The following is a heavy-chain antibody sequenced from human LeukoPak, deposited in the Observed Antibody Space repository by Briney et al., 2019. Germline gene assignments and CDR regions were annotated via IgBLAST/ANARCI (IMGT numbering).Heavy chain of an antibody. Sequence: ASVKLSCKASGYTFTSYDINWVRQATGQGLEWMGWMKPNSGNTGYAQKFQGRVTMTRNTSISTAYMELSSLRSEDTAVYYCARRSGTTDAFDIWGQGTMVTVSS. D-gene: IGHD1-1*01. J-gene: IGHJ3*02. CDR1: GYTFTSYD. CDR2: MKPNSGNT. V-gene: IGHV1-8*01. CDR3: ARRSGTTDAFDI.